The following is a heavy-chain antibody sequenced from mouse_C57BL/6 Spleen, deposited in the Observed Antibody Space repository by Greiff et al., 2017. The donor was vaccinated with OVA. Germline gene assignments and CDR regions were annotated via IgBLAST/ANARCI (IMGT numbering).Heavy chain of an antibody. CDR3: ARSSYYGSSCDY. Sequence: EVKVVESGGGLVKPGGSLKLSCAASGFTFSDYGMHWVRQAPEKGLEWVAYISSGSSTIYYADTVKGRFTISRDNAKNTLFLQMTSLRSEDTAMYYCARSSYYGSSCDYWGQGTTLTVSS. V-gene: IGHV5-17*01. J-gene: IGHJ2*01. CDR2: ISSGSSTI. CDR1: GFTFSDYG. D-gene: IGHD1-1*01.